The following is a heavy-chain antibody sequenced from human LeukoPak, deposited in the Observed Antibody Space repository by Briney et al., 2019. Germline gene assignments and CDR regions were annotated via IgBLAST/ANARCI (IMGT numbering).Heavy chain of an antibody. CDR3: ARERYCSGASCPNSNRYFDF. V-gene: IGHV3-66*02. CDR1: GFSVSANY. Sequence: GGSLRLSCTASGFSVSANYMSWVRQAPGKGLEWVSVIHIGGDTYYADSVKGRFTISRDNSKNTLYLQMNSLRAEDTAVYYCARERYCSGASCPNSNRYFDFWGQGTLVTVSS. J-gene: IGHJ4*02. CDR2: IHIGGDT. D-gene: IGHD2-15*01.